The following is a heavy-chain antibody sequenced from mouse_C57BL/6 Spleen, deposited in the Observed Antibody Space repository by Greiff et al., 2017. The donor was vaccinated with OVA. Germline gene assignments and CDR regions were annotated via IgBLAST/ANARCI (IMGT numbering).Heavy chain of an antibody. V-gene: IGHV3-6*01. Sequence: ESGPGLVTPSQSLSLTCSVTGYSITSGYYWNWIRQFPGNKLEWMGYISYDGSNNYNPSLKNRISITRDTSKNQFFLKLNSVTTEDTATYYCARSSNYGYAMDYWGQGTSVTVSS. D-gene: IGHD2-5*01. CDR1: GYSITSGYY. J-gene: IGHJ4*01. CDR3: ARSSNYGYAMDY. CDR2: ISYDGSN.